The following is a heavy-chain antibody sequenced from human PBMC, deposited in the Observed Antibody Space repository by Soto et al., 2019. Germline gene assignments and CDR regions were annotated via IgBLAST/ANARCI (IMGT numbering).Heavy chain of an antibody. V-gene: IGHV4-39*02. D-gene: IGHD5-12*01. CDR3: ARDQSSGYDSDY. CDR1: GGSISSSSYY. J-gene: IGHJ4*02. CDR2: IYYSGST. Sequence: PSETLSLTCTVSGGSISSSSYYWGWIRQPPGKGLEWIGSIYYSGSTYYNPSLKSRVTISVDTSKNQFSLKLSSVTAADTAVYYCARDQSSGYDSDYWGQGTLVTVSS.